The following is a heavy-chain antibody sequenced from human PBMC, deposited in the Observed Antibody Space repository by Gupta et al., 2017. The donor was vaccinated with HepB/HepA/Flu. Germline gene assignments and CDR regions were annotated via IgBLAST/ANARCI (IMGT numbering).Heavy chain of an antibody. CDR2: ISSSSSYI. V-gene: IGHV3-21*01. CDR1: GFTFSSYS. Sequence: EVQLVESGGGLVKPGGSLRLSCAASGFTFSSYSMNWVRQAPGKGLEWVSSISSSSSYIYYADSVKGRFTISRDNAKNSLYLQMNSLRAEDTAVYYCARWGLRDKDIVVVPAANYYYYMDVWGKGTTVTVSS. CDR3: ARWGLRDKDIVVVPAANYYYYMDV. D-gene: IGHD2-2*01. J-gene: IGHJ6*03.